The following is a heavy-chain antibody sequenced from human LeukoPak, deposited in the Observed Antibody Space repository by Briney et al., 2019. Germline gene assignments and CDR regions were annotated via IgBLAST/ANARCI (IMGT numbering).Heavy chain of an antibody. CDR3: ARGSWRFDP. V-gene: IGHV4-61*01. D-gene: IGHD3-10*01. CDR2: IYYSGST. Sequence: SETLSLTCTVSGGSISSGSYYWNWIRQPPGKGLEWMGYIYYSGSTNYNPSLKSRVTISLDTSKNQLSLKLSSVTAADTAVYYCARGSWRFDPWGQGTLVTVSS. CDR1: GGSISSGSYY. J-gene: IGHJ5*02.